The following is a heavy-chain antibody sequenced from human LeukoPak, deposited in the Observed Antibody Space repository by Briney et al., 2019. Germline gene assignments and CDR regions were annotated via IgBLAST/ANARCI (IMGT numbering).Heavy chain of an antibody. J-gene: IGHJ5*02. CDR1: GFTFSSYA. V-gene: IGHV3-30-3*01. CDR3: ARDSYSSSWYSYGGFDP. D-gene: IGHD6-13*01. Sequence: GGSLRLSCAASGFTFSSYAMQWVRQAPGKGLEWVAVISYDGSNKYYADSMKGRFTISRNNSQNTLYLQINSLRAEDTAVYYCARDSYSSSWYSYGGFDPWGQGTLVTVSS. CDR2: ISYDGSNK.